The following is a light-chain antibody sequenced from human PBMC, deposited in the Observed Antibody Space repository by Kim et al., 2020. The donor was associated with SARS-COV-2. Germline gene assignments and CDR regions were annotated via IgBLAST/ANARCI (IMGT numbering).Light chain of an antibody. J-gene: IGKJ2*01. CDR2: AAC. CDR3: QIDGSTLYT. Sequence: LCQGARAALARAASLVVSSNSLAWNRPNPGQAQSLLIFAACSRATGIPDRFTGSGSGPDFTPSISRLETEDVAVYYCQIDGSTLYTFGEGPRLEF. CDR1: LVVSSNS. V-gene: IGKV3-20*01.